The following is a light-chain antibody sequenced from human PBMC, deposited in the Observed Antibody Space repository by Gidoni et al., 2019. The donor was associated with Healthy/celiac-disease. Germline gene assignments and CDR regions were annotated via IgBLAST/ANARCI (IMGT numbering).Light chain of an antibody. V-gene: IGKV1-9*01. CDR1: KSISSY. CDR2: AAS. J-gene: IGKJ5*01. Sequence: DIQLTQSPSFLSASVGDRVTITCRASKSISSYLAWYQQKPGKAPKLLIYAASTLQSGVPSRFSGSGSGTEFTLTISSLQPEDFATYYCQQLNSYPITFGQGTRLEIK. CDR3: QQLNSYPIT.